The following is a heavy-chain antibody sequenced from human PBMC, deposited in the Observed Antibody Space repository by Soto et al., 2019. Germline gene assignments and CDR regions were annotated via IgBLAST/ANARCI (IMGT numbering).Heavy chain of an antibody. CDR3: ARTYDGSGPNSGRYGFAI. D-gene: IGHD3-22*01. J-gene: IGHJ3*02. Sequence: SETLSLTCTVSGGSISSGGYYWSWIRQHPGKGLEWIGYIYYSGSTYYNPSLKSRVTISVDTSKNQFSLKLSSVTAADTAVYYCARTYDGSGPNSGRYGFAISGQGTMVTVSS. V-gene: IGHV4-31*03. CDR1: GGSISSGGYY. CDR2: IYYSGST.